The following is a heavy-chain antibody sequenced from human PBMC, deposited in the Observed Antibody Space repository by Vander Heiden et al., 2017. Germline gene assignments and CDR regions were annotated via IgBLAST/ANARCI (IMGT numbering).Heavy chain of an antibody. CDR1: GGTFSSYG. J-gene: IGHJ4*02. CDR2: VIPIFATP. CDR3: ASSSSRGSGSYLGHGYFDN. D-gene: IGHD3-10*01. V-gene: IGHV1-69*01. Sequence: QVQLVQSGAEVKTPGSSVRVSCKASGGTFSSYGISWVREAPGQGLEWMGGVIPIFATPNYAQRFQGRVTISADELTTTVYMELSSLRSEDTAVYYCASSSSRGSGSYLGHGYFDNWGQGTLVTVSS.